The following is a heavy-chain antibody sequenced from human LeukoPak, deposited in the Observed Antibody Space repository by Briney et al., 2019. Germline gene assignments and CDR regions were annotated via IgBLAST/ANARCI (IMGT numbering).Heavy chain of an antibody. CDR1: GFTFSSYG. CDR3: AKGALTGYQFDP. Sequence: PGGSLRLSCAASGFTFSSYGMHWVRQAPGKGREWGAFIRYDGSNKYYADSVKGRFTISRDNSKNTLYLQMNSLRAEDTAVYYCAKGALTGYQFDPWGQGTLVTVSS. D-gene: IGHD3-9*01. CDR2: IRYDGSNK. J-gene: IGHJ5*02. V-gene: IGHV3-30*02.